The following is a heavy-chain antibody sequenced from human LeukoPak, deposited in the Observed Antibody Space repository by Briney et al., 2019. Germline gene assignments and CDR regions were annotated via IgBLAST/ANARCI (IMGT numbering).Heavy chain of an antibody. D-gene: IGHD2-2*01. CDR1: GYTFTSYY. CDR3: ATSLEGYCSSTSCYRFQH. Sequence: ASVKVSCKASGYTFTSYYMHWVRQAPGQGLEWMGIINPSGGSTSYAQKFQGRVTMTRDTSTSTVYMELSSLRSEDTAVYYCATSLEGYCSSTSCYRFQHWGQGTLVTVSS. CDR2: INPSGGST. J-gene: IGHJ1*01. V-gene: IGHV1-46*01.